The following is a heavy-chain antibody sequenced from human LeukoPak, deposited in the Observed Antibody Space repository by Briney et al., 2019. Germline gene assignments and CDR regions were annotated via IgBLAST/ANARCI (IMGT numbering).Heavy chain of an antibody. D-gene: IGHD5-18*01. V-gene: IGHV1-46*01. Sequence: GASVKVSCKASGYTFTSYYMHWVRQAPGQGLEWMGIINPSGGSTSYAQKFQGRVTMTRDTSISTAYMELSRLRSDDTAVYYCASISPPDVDTAMVTDDSGDYWGQGTLVTVSS. CDR1: GYTFTSYY. CDR3: ASISPPDVDTAMVTDDSGDY. CDR2: INPSGGST. J-gene: IGHJ4*02.